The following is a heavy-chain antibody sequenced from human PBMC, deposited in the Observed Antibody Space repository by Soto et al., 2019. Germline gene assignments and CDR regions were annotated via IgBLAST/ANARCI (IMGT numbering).Heavy chain of an antibody. V-gene: IGHV3-48*02. CDR3: TRHIPALGLIDY. CDR1: GFIFANYD. D-gene: IGHD2-2*02. Sequence: EVQLAESGGDLLQPGGSLRLSCAASGFIFANYDMNWVRQAPGKGLQWVSYISRGSSTVYYVQSVRGRFTTTRDNAKNSLYLQMDSLRDEDTAVYFCTRHIPALGLIDYWGQGTLVTVSA. J-gene: IGHJ4*02. CDR2: ISRGSSTV.